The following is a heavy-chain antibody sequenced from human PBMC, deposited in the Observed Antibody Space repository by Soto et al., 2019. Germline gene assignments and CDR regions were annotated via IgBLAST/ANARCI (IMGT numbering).Heavy chain of an antibody. V-gene: IGHV1-18*01. J-gene: IGHJ3*02. CDR3: ARAHFGVAGRSAFDI. CDR2: ISAYNGNT. D-gene: IGHD6-19*01. Sequence: GASVKVSCKASGYTFTSYSISWVRQAPGQGLEWMGWISAYNGNTNYAQKLQGRVTMTTDTSTSTAYMELRSLRSDDTAVYYCARAHFGVAGRSAFDIWGQGTMDTVSS. CDR1: GYTFTSYS.